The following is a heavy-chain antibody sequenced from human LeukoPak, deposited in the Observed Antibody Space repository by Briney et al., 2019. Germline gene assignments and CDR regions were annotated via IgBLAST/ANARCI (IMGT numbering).Heavy chain of an antibody. J-gene: IGHJ3*02. V-gene: IGHV3-9*01. CDR3: AKLPLSQRWLQLSWGAFDI. CDR2: ISWNSGSI. CDR1: GFTFSNYA. D-gene: IGHD5-24*01. Sequence: GGSLRLSCAASGFTFSNYAMHWVRQAPGKGLEWVSGISWNSGSIGYADSVKGRFTISRDNAKNSLYLQMNSLRAEDTALYYCAKLPLSQRWLQLSWGAFDIWGQGTMVTVSS.